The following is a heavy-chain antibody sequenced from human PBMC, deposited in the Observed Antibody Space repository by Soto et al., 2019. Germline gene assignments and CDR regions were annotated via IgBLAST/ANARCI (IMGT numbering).Heavy chain of an antibody. Sequence: QIQLVQSGAEVKKPGASVKVSCEASGYTFTTYGINWVRQAPGQGLEWMGWISTYNSNTNNAQKLQGRVTMTTDTATSTAYMELRSLRSDDTDVYYCARMGGYSGYEPFDYWGQGTLVTVSS. V-gene: IGHV1-18*01. J-gene: IGHJ4*02. D-gene: IGHD5-12*01. CDR2: ISTYNSNT. CDR3: ARMGGYSGYEPFDY. CDR1: GYTFTTYG.